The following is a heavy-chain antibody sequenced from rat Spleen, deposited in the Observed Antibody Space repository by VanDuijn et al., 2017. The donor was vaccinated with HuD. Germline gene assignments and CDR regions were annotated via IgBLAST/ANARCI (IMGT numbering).Heavy chain of an antibody. J-gene: IGHJ2*01. CDR3: ARETTEGVDFDY. CDR1: GFNFNDYY. D-gene: IGHD1-11*01. CDR2: INKDSRTI. V-gene: IGHV4-2*01. Sequence: EVKLVESGGGLVQPGRSLKLSCAASGFNFNDYYMGWVRQAPGKGLEWIGEINKDSRTINYTPSLKNKFTISRDNVQNTLYLQMNKVGSEDTAIYFCARETTEGVDFDYWGQGVVVTVSS.